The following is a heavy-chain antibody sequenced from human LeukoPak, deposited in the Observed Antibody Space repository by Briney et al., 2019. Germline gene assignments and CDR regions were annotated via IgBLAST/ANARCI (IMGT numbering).Heavy chain of an antibody. CDR3: ARGLTSMPPGGY. CDR1: GVSFSDYY. D-gene: IGHD2/OR15-2a*01. Sequence: SETLSLTCAAYGVSFSDYYWSWIRQPPGKGLEWIGEINHSGSTNYNPSLKSRVTILVDTSKNQFSLKLSSVTAADTAVYYCARGLTSMPPGGYWGQGTLVTVSS. CDR2: INHSGST. J-gene: IGHJ4*02. V-gene: IGHV4-34*01.